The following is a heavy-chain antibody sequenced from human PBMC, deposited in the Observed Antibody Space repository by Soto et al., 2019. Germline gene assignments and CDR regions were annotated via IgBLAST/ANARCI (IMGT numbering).Heavy chain of an antibody. J-gene: IGHJ5*02. CDR3: ARDAYGSSGPHGRWFDP. CDR1: GFTVSSNY. CDR2: IYSGGDT. Sequence: EVQLVESGGGLVQPGGSLRLSCVASGFTVSSNYMSWVRQAPGKGLEWVSVIYSGGDTYYADFVKGRFTISRHNSKNTLDLQMNSLRAEDTAVYYCARDAYGSSGPHGRWFDPWGQGTLVTVSS. V-gene: IGHV3-53*04. D-gene: IGHD6-13*01.